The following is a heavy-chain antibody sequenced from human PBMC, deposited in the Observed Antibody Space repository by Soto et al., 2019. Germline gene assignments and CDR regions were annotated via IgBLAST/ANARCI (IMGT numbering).Heavy chain of an antibody. J-gene: IGHJ2*01. CDR3: AKVAGGLGYFDL. Sequence: EVQLVESGGDLVQPGGSLRLTCAASGFPLSDYSMNWVRQAPGKGLEWVATISATGGNIEYTDSLKGRFTISRDNSKNTLYLQLNGLTSDDTAVHYCAKVAGGLGYFDLWGRGTLVTVSS. CDR1: GFPLSDYS. D-gene: IGHD3-16*01. CDR2: ISATGGNI. V-gene: IGHV3-23*04.